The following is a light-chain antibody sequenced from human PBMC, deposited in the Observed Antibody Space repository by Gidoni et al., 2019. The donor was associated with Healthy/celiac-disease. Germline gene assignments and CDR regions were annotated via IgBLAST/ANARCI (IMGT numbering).Light chain of an antibody. Sequence: SALTPPPSASGSPGPSVTISCTGTSSDVGGYNYVSWYQQHPGKAPKLMIYEVSKRPSGVPDRFSGSKSGNTASLTVAGLQAEDEADYYCSSYAASNNFGVFGGGTKLTV. V-gene: IGLV2-8*01. CDR1: SSDVGGYNY. J-gene: IGLJ2*01. CDR3: SSYAASNNFGV. CDR2: EVS.